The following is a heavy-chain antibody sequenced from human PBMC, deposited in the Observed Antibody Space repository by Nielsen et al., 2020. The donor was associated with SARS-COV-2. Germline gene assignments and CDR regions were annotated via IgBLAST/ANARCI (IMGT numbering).Heavy chain of an antibody. CDR2: ISGRGSSI. CDR1: GFTFSDNY. V-gene: IGHV3-11*04. J-gene: IGHJ4*02. Sequence: GESLKISCAASGFTFSDNYMSWFRQAPGKGLEWVAYISGRGSSITYADSLKGRFTISRDNAKNSMSLQMNSLRVEDTAVYYCAREQVYWGQGTLVTVSS. CDR3: AREQVY.